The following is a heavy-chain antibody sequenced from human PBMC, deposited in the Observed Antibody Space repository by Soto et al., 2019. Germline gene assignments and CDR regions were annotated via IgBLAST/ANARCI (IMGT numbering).Heavy chain of an antibody. V-gene: IGHV1-69*13. D-gene: IGHD2-2*01. CDR2: IIPIFGTA. J-gene: IGHJ6*02. CDR3: ARDRILIVVVPAAPAGYYYYGMDV. Sequence: SGKVSCKASGATFSSCAISWVRQAPGQGLEWMGGIIPIFGTANYAQKFQGRVTITADESTSTAYMELSSLRSEDTAVYYCARDRILIVVVPAAPAGYYYYGMDVWGQGTTVTVSS. CDR1: GATFSSCA.